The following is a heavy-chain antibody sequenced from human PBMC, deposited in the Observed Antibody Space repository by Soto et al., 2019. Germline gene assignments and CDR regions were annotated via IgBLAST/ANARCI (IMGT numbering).Heavy chain of an antibody. Sequence: GGSLRLSCAASGFTFSSYAMSWVRQAPGKGLEWVSAISGSGGSTYYADSVKGRFTMSRDNSKNTLYLQMNSLRAEDTAVYYCAKVGRYFDWLLDAFDIWGQGTMVTVSS. J-gene: IGHJ3*02. D-gene: IGHD3-9*01. CDR3: AKVGRYFDWLLDAFDI. V-gene: IGHV3-23*01. CDR2: ISGSGGST. CDR1: GFTFSSYA.